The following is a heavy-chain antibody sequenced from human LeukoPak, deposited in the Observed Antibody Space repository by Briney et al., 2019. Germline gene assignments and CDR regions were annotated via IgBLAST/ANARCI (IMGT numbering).Heavy chain of an antibody. CDR3: ARGHIAAAGTGHDY. D-gene: IGHD6-13*01. J-gene: IGHJ4*02. CDR1: GFTVSSNY. CDR2: IYSGGST. V-gene: IGHV3-53*01. Sequence: GGPLRLSCAASGFTVSSNYMSWVRQAPGKGLEWVSVIYSGGSTYYADSVKGRFTISRDNSKNTLYLQMNSLRAEDTAVYYCARGHIAAAGTGHDYWGQGTLVTVSS.